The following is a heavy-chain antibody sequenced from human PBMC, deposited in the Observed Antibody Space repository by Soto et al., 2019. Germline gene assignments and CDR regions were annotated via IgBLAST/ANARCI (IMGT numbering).Heavy chain of an antibody. CDR2: ISGSGYTT. Sequence: EVQLVESGGGLVQPGGSLRLSCTAAGLTFSRYSMNWVRQAPGRGLEWVSHISGSGYTTYYAGSVEGRFTISRDNAKNSLFLQMTSLRDEDTAVYYCARGDDFSYFDPWGQGTLVTVSS. V-gene: IGHV3-48*02. D-gene: IGHD3-3*01. CDR1: GLTFSRYS. CDR3: ARGDDFSYFDP. J-gene: IGHJ5*02.